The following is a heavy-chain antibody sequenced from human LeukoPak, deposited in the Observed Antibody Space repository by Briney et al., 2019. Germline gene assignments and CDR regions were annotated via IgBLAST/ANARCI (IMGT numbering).Heavy chain of an antibody. J-gene: IGHJ4*02. D-gene: IGHD3-22*01. CDR3: AKIGYYYDSSGLIFDY. V-gene: IGHV3-23*01. Sequence: GGSLRLSCAASGFTFSSAAMTWVRQAPGKGLEWVSAISGSGGSTYYADSVKGRFTISRDNSKNTLYLQMNSLRAEDTAVYYCAKIGYYYDSSGLIFDYWGQGTLVTVSS. CDR1: GFTFSSAA. CDR2: ISGSGGST.